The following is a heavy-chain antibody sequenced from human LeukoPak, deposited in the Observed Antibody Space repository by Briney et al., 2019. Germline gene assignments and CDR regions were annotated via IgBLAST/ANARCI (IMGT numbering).Heavy chain of an antibody. CDR2: LYHTGST. CDR3: ARDSDFSYMDV. D-gene: IGHD3-3*01. V-gene: IGHV4-38-2*02. CDR1: GYSISSAYC. J-gene: IGHJ6*03. Sequence: SETLSLTCTVSGYSISSAYCWGWIRQPPGKGLEWVGSLYHTGSTYYNPSLKSRVTISVDMSKNQFSLKLSSVTAADTAVYYCARDSDFSYMDVWGKGTTVTVSS.